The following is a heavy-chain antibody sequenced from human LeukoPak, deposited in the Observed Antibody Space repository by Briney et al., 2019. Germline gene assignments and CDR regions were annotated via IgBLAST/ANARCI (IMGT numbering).Heavy chain of an antibody. CDR3: AEDPILTGFYNDGR. CDR1: GVTISCCG. J-gene: IGHJ4*02. V-gene: IGHV3-30*02. Sequence: GGSLRLSCAASGVTISCCGMHWVRQAPGKGLEWLAFIRYDGGNQYYADSVKGRFTISRDNSKNTLYLEINSLRAEDTARYFCAEDPILTGFYNDGRWGQGTLVIVSS. D-gene: IGHD3-9*01. CDR2: IRYDGGNQ.